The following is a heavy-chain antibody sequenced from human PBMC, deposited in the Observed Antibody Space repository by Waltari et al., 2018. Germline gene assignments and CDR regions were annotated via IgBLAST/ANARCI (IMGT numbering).Heavy chain of an antibody. J-gene: IGHJ4*02. D-gene: IGHD3-3*01. CDR1: GGSFSGYY. CDR2: INHSGST. V-gene: IGHV4-34*01. Sequence: QVQLQQWGAGLLKPSETLSLTCAVYGGSFSGYYWSWIRQPPGKGLEWIGEINHSGSTTYNPSLKSRVTISVDTSKNQFSLKLSSVTAADTAVYYCARALGYDFWSGYFFDYWGQGTLVTVSS. CDR3: ARALGYDFWSGYFFDY.